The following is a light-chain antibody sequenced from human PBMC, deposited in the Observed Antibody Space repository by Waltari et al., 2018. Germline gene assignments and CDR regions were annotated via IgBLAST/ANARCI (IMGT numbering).Light chain of an antibody. V-gene: IGKV3-15*01. CDR3: QQYYVWPPIT. Sequence: VLLTQSPASLSVSPGDTVILPCRASQSVRTNLVWYQQKAGQAPRTLIYGAATRASGGPSRFSGSGSETDFTLIISSLQSEDAAVYFCQQYYVWPPITFGGGTKLEI. J-gene: IGKJ4*01. CDR2: GAA. CDR1: QSVRTN.